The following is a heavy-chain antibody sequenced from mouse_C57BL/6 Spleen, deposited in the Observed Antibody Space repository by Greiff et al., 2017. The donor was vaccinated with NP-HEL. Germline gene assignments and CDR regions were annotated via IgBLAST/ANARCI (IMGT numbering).Heavy chain of an antibody. V-gene: IGHV1-54*01. D-gene: IGHD1-1*01. J-gene: IGHJ4*01. Sequence: QVQLQHSGAELVRPGTSVKVSCKASGYAFTNYLIEWVKQRPGQGLEWIGVINPGSGGTNYNEKFKGKATLTADKSSSTAYMQLSSLTSEDSAVYFCAYYYGSSRYERYAMDYWGQGTSVTVSS. CDR2: INPGSGGT. CDR3: AYYYGSSRYERYAMDY. CDR1: GYAFTNYL.